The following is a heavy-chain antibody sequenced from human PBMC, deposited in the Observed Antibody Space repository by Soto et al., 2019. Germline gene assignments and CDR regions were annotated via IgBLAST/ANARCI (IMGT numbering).Heavy chain of an antibody. Sequence: EVQLLESGGGLVQPGGSLRVSCAASGFTFDDYAMHWVRQAPGKGLEWVSGISWNSGSIGYADSVKGRFTISRDNAKNSLYLQMNSLRAEDTALYYCATFFGYSSSSGLMGPTYYYYYGMDVWGQGTTVTVSS. CDR2: ISWNSGSI. J-gene: IGHJ6*02. D-gene: IGHD6-6*01. CDR3: ATFFGYSSSSGLMGPTYYYYYGMDV. CDR1: GFTFDDYA. V-gene: IGHV3-9*01.